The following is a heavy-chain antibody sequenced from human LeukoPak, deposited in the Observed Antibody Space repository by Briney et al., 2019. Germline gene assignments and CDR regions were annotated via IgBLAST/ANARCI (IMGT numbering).Heavy chain of an antibody. J-gene: IGHJ4*02. Sequence: PSETLSLTCAVYGGSFSGYYWSWIRQPPGKGLEWIGEINHSGSTNYNASLKSRVTTSVDTSKNQLSLKLSSVTAADTAVYCCARGKQWLSSGVFDYWGQGTLVTVSS. V-gene: IGHV4-34*01. D-gene: IGHD6-19*01. CDR3: ARGKQWLSSGVFDY. CDR2: INHSGST. CDR1: GGSFSGYY.